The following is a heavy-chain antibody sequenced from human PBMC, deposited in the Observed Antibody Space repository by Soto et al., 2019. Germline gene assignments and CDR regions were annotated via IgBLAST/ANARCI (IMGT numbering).Heavy chain of an antibody. CDR3: AIVYNYVTPTPQDV. J-gene: IGHJ6*02. CDR2: ISPYSGNT. V-gene: IGHV1-18*01. Sequence: QVQLVQSGDEVRKPGSSVKVSCNASGYIFVNYGIAWVRQAPGQGLEWMGWISPYSGNTHYESKVQGRLTMTTDTSTSTANMDLGILTSNDTAMYYCAIVYNYVTPTPQDVWGQGTTVTVSS. CDR1: GYIFVNYG. D-gene: IGHD3-16*01.